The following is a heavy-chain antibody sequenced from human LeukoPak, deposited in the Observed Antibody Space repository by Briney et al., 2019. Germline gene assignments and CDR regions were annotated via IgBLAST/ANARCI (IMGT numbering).Heavy chain of an antibody. CDR3: ARDRSYGDYSPYYFDY. V-gene: IGHV3-21*01. CDR1: GVTFSSYS. J-gene: IGHJ4*02. CDR2: ISTSGSHI. Sequence: PGGSLRLSCAASGVTFSSYSMNWVRQAPGKGLEWVSSISTSGSHIYFPDSVKGRFTISRDNSKNSLYLQMNSLRAEDTAVYYCARDRSYGDYSPYYFDYWGQGTLVTVSS. D-gene: IGHD4-17*01.